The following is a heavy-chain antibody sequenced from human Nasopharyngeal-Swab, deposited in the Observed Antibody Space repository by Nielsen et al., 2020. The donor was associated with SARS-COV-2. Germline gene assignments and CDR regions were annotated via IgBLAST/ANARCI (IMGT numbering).Heavy chain of an antibody. Sequence: GGSLRLSCAASGFNFRAYWMNWVRRTPRKGLEWVATVKQDGTAIYHVDSLKGRFTISRDNAKNSLSLQMNNLSADDTAVYYCARENWGHLDYWGQGALVTVSS. J-gene: IGHJ4*02. V-gene: IGHV3-7*04. CDR2: VKQDGTAI. D-gene: IGHD7-27*01. CDR3: ARENWGHLDY. CDR1: GFNFRAYW.